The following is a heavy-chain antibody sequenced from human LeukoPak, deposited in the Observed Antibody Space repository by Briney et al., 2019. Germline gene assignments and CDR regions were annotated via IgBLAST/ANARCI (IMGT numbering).Heavy chain of an antibody. CDR2: ISSSSSYI. D-gene: IGHD6-19*01. CDR1: GFTFSSYS. V-gene: IGHV3-21*01. Sequence: GGSLRLSCVASGFTFSSYSMNWVRQAPGEGLEWVSSISSSSSYIYYADSVKGRFTISRDNAKNSLYLQMNSLRAEDTAVYYCARDAVAGTWGHDYWGQGTLVTVSS. CDR3: ARDAVAGTWGHDY. J-gene: IGHJ4*02.